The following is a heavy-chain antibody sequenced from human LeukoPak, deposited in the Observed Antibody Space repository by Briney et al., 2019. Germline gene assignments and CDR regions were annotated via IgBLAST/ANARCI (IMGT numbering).Heavy chain of an antibody. Sequence: GGSLRLSCAASGFTFSSYGMHWVRQAPGKGLEWVAFIRYDGSNKYYADSVKGRFTISRDNSKNTLYLQMNSLRAEDTAVCYCAKDYGHCSSTSCYGRGIDYWGQGTLVTVSS. J-gene: IGHJ4*02. CDR1: GFTFSSYG. V-gene: IGHV3-30*02. D-gene: IGHD2-2*01. CDR3: AKDYGHCSSTSCYGRGIDY. CDR2: IRYDGSNK.